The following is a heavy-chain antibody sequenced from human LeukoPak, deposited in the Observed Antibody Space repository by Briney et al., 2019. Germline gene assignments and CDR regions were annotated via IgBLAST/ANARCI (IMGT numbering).Heavy chain of an antibody. V-gene: IGHV3-23*01. D-gene: IGHD6-13*01. Sequence: GGSLRLSCAASGFTFSSYAMSWVRQAPGKGLEWVSAISGSGGSTYYADSVKGRFTISRDNSKNTLYLQMNSLRAEDAAVYYCARRIAAAAAPYYFDYWGRGTLVTVSS. CDR2: ISGSGGST. CDR1: GFTFSSYA. CDR3: ARRIAAAAAPYYFDY. J-gene: IGHJ4*02.